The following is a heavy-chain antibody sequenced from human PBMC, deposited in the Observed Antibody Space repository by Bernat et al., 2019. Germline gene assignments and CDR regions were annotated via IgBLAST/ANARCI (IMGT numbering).Heavy chain of an antibody. CDR1: GFTFSSYA. V-gene: IGHV3-30-3*01. Sequence: QVQLVESGGGVVQPGRSLRLSCAASGFTFSSYAMHWVRQAPGKGLEWVAVISYDGSNKYYADSVKGRFTISRDNSKNTLYLQMNSLRAEDTAVYYCAKDHVLLWFGELLFYFDYWGQGTLVTVSS. J-gene: IGHJ4*02. CDR2: ISYDGSNK. D-gene: IGHD3-10*01. CDR3: AKDHVLLWFGELLFYFDY.